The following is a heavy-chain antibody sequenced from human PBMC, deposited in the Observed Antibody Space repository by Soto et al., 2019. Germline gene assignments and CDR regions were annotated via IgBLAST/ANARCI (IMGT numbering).Heavy chain of an antibody. V-gene: IGHV2-5*02. J-gene: IGHJ6*02. CDR1: GLSLRTTGVC. Sequence: QVTLKESGPTLVKPTQTLTLTCTVSGLSLRTTGVCVGWVRQPPGKALEWLALLYWDDDQRYSASLWSRLTIAMDISEKHVVLTVTNMGTVDTATYYCVQSRCGGDCLEIYSSHAYNGLDVWRQGTTVTVSS. D-gene: IGHD2-21*02. CDR3: VQSRCGGDCLEIYSSHAYNGLDV. CDR2: LYWDDDQ.